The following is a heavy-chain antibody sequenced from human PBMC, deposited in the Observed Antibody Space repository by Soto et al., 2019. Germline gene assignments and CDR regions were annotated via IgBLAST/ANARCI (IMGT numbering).Heavy chain of an antibody. CDR1: GGTFSSYA. D-gene: IGHD4-17*01. J-gene: IGHJ6*02. CDR3: ARQERSGERYYYGMDV. Sequence: QVQLVQSGAEVKKPGSSVKVSCKASGGTFSSYAISWMRQAPGQGLEWMGGIIPIFGTANYAQKFQGRVTITADKSTSTAYMELSSLRSEDTAVYYCARQERSGERYYYGMDVWGQGTTVTVSS. CDR2: IIPIFGTA. V-gene: IGHV1-69*06.